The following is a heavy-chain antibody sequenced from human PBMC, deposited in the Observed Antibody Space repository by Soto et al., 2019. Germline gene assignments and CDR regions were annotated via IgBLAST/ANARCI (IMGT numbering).Heavy chain of an antibody. CDR3: VKVSNEFWSGYYKGWFNS. V-gene: IGHV3-9*01. J-gene: IGHJ5*01. CDR2: IDWDSNSI. D-gene: IGHD3-3*01. CDR1: GLTFQNYA. Sequence: SLRLSRASAGLTFQNYALEWVRPAPGKGLGWVSGIDWDSNSIGYADSVKGRFTISRDNAKNSLYLQMNSLRLEDTAFYYCVKVSNEFWSGYYKGWFNSWGQGTLVTVSS.